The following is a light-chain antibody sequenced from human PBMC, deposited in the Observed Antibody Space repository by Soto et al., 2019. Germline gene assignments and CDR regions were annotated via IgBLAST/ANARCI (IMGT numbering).Light chain of an antibody. J-gene: IGLJ1*01. CDR3: SSYAGSNNLGV. CDR1: SSDVGGYNY. V-gene: IGLV2-8*01. CDR2: EVS. Sequence: QSALTQPPSASGSPGQSVTISCTGTSSDVGGYNYVSWYQQHPGKAPKLMIYEVSKRPSGVPDRFSGSKSGNTASLTVSGLQAEDYADYYCSSYAGSNNLGVFGTGTKLTVL.